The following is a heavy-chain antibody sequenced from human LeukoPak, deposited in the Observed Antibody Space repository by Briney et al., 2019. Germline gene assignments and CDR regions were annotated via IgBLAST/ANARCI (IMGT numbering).Heavy chain of an antibody. J-gene: IGHJ4*02. V-gene: IGHV1-2*02. CDR3: ARVVYSSSPSFDY. Sequence: GSSVKVSCKASGYTFTGYYMHWVRLAPGQGREWMGWINPNSGGTNYAQKFQGRVTMTRDTSISTAYMELSRLRSDDTAVYYCARVVYSSSPSFDYWGQGTLVTVSS. CDR2: INPNSGGT. CDR1: GYTFTGYY. D-gene: IGHD6-6*01.